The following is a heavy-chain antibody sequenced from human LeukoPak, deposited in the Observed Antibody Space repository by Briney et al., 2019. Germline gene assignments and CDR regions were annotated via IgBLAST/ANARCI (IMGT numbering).Heavy chain of an antibody. CDR1: GGSISSFY. V-gene: IGHV4-59*01. CDR2: IYHSGTT. J-gene: IGHJ6*02. D-gene: IGHD2-15*01. CDR3: ARVLASDSDYYYYGMDV. Sequence: SETLSLTCTVSGGSISSFYWSWIRQPPGKGLGWIGYIYHSGTTYYNPSLKSRVTISVDTSKNQFSLKLSSVTAADTAEYYCARVLASDSDYYYYGMDVWGQGTTVTVSS.